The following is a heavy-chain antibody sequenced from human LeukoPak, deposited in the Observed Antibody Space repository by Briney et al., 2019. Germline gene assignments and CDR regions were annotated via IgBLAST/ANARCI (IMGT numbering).Heavy chain of an antibody. J-gene: IGHJ4*02. V-gene: IGHV3-48*03. Sequence: GGSLRLSCAASGFTFSNYAMSWVRQAPGKGLEWVSYISSSVGTIFHADSVKGRFTISRDNAKNSLYLQMNSLRTEDTAIYYCARGWRSDYWGQGTLVTVSS. CDR1: GFTFSNYA. CDR2: ISSSVGTI. CDR3: ARGWRSDY. D-gene: IGHD3-3*01.